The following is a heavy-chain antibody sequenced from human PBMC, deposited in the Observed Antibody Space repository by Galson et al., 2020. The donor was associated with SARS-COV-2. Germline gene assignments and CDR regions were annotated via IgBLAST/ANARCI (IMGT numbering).Heavy chain of an antibody. CDR2: INHSGST. CDR1: GGSFSGYY. CDR3: ARASWSTWYFDL. D-gene: IGHD6-13*01. Sequence: SQASETLSLTCAVYGGSFSGYYWSWIRQPPGKGLEWMGEINHSGSTNYNPSLKSRVTISVDTSKNQFSLKLSSVTAADTAVYYCARASWSTWYFDLWGRGTLVTVSS. J-gene: IGHJ2*01. V-gene: IGHV4-34*01.